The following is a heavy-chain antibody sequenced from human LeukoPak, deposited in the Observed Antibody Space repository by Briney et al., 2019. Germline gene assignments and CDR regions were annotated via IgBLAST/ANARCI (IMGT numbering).Heavy chain of an antibody. Sequence: SETLSLTCTVSGGSISSYYWSWIRQPPGKGLEWIGYIYYSGSTNYNPSLKSRVTISVDTSKNQFSLKLSSVTAADTAVYYCARLAGGNYYYYMDVWGKGTTVTVSS. CDR2: IYYSGST. CDR3: ARLAGGNYYYYMDV. J-gene: IGHJ6*03. V-gene: IGHV4-59*01. D-gene: IGHD6-13*01. CDR1: GGSISSYY.